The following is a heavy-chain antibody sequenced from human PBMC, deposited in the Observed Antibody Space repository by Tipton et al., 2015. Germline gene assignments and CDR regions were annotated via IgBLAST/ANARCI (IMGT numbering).Heavy chain of an antibody. Sequence: RSLRLSCAASGFTFSSYVMSWVRQAPGKGLEWVGVIRAKAHGGTTDYGASVKGRFTISRDDSKSIAFLQMNSLISEDTAVYYCGRGGWGSGYFDSWGQGTLVTVSS. CDR2: IRAKAHGGTT. V-gene: IGHV3-49*04. CDR1: GFTFSSYV. CDR3: GRGGWGSGYFDS. J-gene: IGHJ4*02. D-gene: IGHD7-27*01.